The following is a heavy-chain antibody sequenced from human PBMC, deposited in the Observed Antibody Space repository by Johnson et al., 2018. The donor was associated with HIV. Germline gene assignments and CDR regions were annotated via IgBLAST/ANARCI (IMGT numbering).Heavy chain of an antibody. V-gene: IGHV3-20*04. J-gene: IGHJ3*02. CDR1: GFTFDDYG. Sequence: MLLVESGGGVVRPGGSLRLSCAASGFTFDDYGMSWVRQAPGKGLEWVSGINWNGGSTGYADSVKGRFTISRDNAKNSLYLQMNTLRAEETAVYYCVNVQDEWFRALGAFYIWGQGTMVTVSS. CDR3: VNVQDEWFRALGAFYI. D-gene: IGHD3-10*01. CDR2: INWNGGST.